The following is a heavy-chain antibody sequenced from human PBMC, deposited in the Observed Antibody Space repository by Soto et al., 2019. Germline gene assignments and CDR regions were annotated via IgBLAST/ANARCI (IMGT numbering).Heavy chain of an antibody. D-gene: IGHD5-18*01. J-gene: IGHJ4*02. CDR1: GVTFDDYA. V-gene: IGHV3-9*01. Sequence: PGGSLRLSCAASGVTFDDYAMHWVRQAPGKGLEWVSGISWNSGSIGYADSVKGRFTISRDNAKNTLYLQMNSLRAEDTAVYYCAKGYLTAMVTGIDYWGQGTLVTVSS. CDR3: AKGYLTAMVTGIDY. CDR2: ISWNSGSI.